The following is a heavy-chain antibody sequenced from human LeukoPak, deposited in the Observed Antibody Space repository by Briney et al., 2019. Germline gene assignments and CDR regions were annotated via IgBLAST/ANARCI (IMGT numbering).Heavy chain of an antibody. CDR3: ARGEIYYYDRGARGDAVDI. Sequence: ASVKVSCKSSGGTFSSYAISWVRQAPGQGLDWMGIINPRSGSTTYAQKLQGRVTMTRDTSTSTVYMELSSLRSEDTAVYYCARGEIYYYDRGARGDAVDIWGQGTMVTVSS. CDR1: GGTFSSYA. D-gene: IGHD3-22*01. CDR2: INPRSGST. V-gene: IGHV1-46*04. J-gene: IGHJ3*02.